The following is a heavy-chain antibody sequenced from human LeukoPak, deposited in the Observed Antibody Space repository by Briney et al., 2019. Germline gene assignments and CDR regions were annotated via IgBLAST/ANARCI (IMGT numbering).Heavy chain of an antibody. CDR3: AKDRPPIAVAGRVDY. CDR2: IRYDGSNK. V-gene: IGHV3-30*02. D-gene: IGHD6-19*01. Sequence: PGGSLRLSCAASGFTVSSYGMHWVRQAPGKGLEWVAFIRYDGSNKYYADSVKGRFTISRDNSKNTLYLQMNSLRAEDTAVYYCAKDRPPIAVAGRVDYWGQGTLVTVSS. CDR1: GFTVSSYG. J-gene: IGHJ4*02.